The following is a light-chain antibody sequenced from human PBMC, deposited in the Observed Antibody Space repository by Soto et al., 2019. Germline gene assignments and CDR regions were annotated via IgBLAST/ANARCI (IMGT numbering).Light chain of an antibody. Sequence: EIVLTQSPATLSLSPGERATLSCRASQSVSSNLAWYQQKPGQAPRLLIYGASTRATGIPARFSGSGSGTDFALKISRVEAEDVGVYYCMQGTHWPITFGQGTRLEI. CDR3: MQGTHWPIT. J-gene: IGKJ5*01. V-gene: IGKV3-11*01. CDR2: GAS. CDR1: QSVSSN.